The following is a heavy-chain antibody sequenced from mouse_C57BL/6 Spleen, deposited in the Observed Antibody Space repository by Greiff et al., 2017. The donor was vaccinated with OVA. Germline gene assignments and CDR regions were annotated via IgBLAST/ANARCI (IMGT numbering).Heavy chain of an antibody. CDR1: GYTFTSYG. Sequence: QVHVKQSGAELARPGASVKLSCKASGYTFTSYGISWVKQRTGQGLEWIGEIYPRSGNTYYNEKFKGKATLTADKSSSTAYMELRSLTSEDSAVYFCARSHYYGSSTTYWYFDVWSTGTTVTVSS. J-gene: IGHJ1*03. D-gene: IGHD1-1*01. V-gene: IGHV1-81*01. CDR2: IYPRSGNT. CDR3: ARSHYYGSSTTYWYFDV.